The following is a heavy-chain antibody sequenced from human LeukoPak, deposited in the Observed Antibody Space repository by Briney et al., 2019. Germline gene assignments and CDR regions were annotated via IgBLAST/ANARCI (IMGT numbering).Heavy chain of an antibody. CDR1: GFTFSNYN. D-gene: IGHD1-14*01. J-gene: IGHJ4*02. CDR2: ITSDGRLK. Sequence: GGSLRLSCAASGFTFSNYNMNWVRQAPGKSLEWVSSITSDGRLKYYVDSVRGRFTISRDNDKTSLFLQVDSLRDEDTAVYYCARATRGFDYWGQGTLVTVSS. V-gene: IGHV3-21*01. CDR3: ARATRGFDY.